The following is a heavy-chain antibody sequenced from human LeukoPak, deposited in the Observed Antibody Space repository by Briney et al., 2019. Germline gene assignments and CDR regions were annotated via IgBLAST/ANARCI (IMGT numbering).Heavy chain of an antibody. D-gene: IGHD2-15*01. Sequence: PGRSLTLSCAVSGFNVDDYVIHWVRQPPGKGLEWVSGIRWDRGTVGYAGSVKGRFTMSRDSAKNSVYLQMNSLRPEDTALYYCARGIDSSGTYSGWGFHLRYWGQGTQVTVSS. CDR3: ARGIDSSGTYSGWGFHLRY. V-gene: IGHV3-9*01. J-gene: IGHJ4*02. CDR1: GFNVDDYV. CDR2: IRWDRGTV.